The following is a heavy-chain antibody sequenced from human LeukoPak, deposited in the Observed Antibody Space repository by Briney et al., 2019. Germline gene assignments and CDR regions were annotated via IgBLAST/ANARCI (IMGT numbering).Heavy chain of an antibody. Sequence: ASVKVSCKASGYTFTSYGISWVRQAPGQGLEWMGRISDYNGNTNYAQKLQGRVTMTTDTSTSTAYMELRSLRSDDTAVYYCARVSRGVVVVAATGWFDPWGQGTLVTVSS. CDR3: ARVSRGVVVVAATGWFDP. D-gene: IGHD2-15*01. CDR2: ISDYNGNT. CDR1: GYTFTSYG. J-gene: IGHJ5*02. V-gene: IGHV1-18*01.